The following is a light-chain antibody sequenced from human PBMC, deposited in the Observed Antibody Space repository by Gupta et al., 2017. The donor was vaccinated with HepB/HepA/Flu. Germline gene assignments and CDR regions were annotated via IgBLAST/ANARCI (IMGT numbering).Light chain of an antibody. CDR1: QGISSW. Sequence: DIQMTQSPSSVSASVGDRVTITCRASQGISSWLAWYQQKPGKAPQLLIYAASSWQRGVTSRCSGSGDGTDINLTISSRQPEDSEAYYCQQSNRVQPKCIFGQGTKMEIK. CDR2: AAS. V-gene: IGKV1-12*01. CDR3: QQSNRVQPKCI. J-gene: IGKJ2*02.